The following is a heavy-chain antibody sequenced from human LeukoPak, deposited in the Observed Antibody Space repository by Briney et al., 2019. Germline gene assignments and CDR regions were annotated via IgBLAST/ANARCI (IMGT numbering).Heavy chain of an antibody. D-gene: IGHD3-16*01. V-gene: IGHV4-39*07. CDR3: TRGAGWLIDY. CDR2: IYYSGST. Sequence: SETLSLTCTVSGASISSSSYYWGWIRQPPGKGLEWIGSIYYSGSTYYNPSLKSRVTISADTSKNHFSLKLNSVTTADTAVYYCTRGAGWLIDYWGQGILVTVSS. J-gene: IGHJ4*02. CDR1: GASISSSSYY.